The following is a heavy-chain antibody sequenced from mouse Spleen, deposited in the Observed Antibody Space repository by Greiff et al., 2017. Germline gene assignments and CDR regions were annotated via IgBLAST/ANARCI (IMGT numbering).Heavy chain of an antibody. J-gene: IGHJ2*01. Sequence: EVKLMESGGGLVQPGGSLRLSCATSGFTFTDYYMSWVRQPPGKALEWLGFIRNKANGYTTEYSASVKGRFTISRDNSQSILYLQMNTLRAEDSATYYCARIFTRYYFDYWGQGTTLTVSS. D-gene: IGHD1-1*01. CDR3: ARIFTRYYFDY. CDR2: IRNKANGYTT. V-gene: IGHV7-3*02. CDR1: GFTFTDYY.